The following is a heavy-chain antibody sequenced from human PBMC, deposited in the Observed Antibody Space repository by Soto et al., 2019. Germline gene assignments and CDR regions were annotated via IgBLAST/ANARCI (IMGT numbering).Heavy chain of an antibody. CDR3: TTDRYCSGGSCYQRYYYHMDV. CDR1: GFTFSNAW. J-gene: IGHJ6*03. D-gene: IGHD2-15*01. Sequence: EVQLVESGGGLVKPGGSLRLSCAASGFTFSNAWMSWVRQAPGKGLEWVGRIKSKTDGGTTDYAAPVKGRFTISRDDSKNTLYLQMNSLKTEDTAVYYCTTDRYCSGGSCYQRYYYHMDVWGKGTTVTVSS. V-gene: IGHV3-15*01. CDR2: IKSKTDGGTT.